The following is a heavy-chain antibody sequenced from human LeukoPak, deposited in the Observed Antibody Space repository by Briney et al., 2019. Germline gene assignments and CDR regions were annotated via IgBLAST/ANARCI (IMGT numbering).Heavy chain of an antibody. CDR1: GFTFSSCA. J-gene: IGHJ4*02. Sequence: GGSLRLSCAASGFTFSSCAMSWVRQAPGKGLEWVSAISGSGGSTYYADSVKGRFTISRDNSKNTLYLQMNSLRAEDTAVYYCAKDADLPLRYGSGFFDYWGQGTLVTVSS. CDR3: AKDADLPLRYGSGFFDY. V-gene: IGHV3-23*01. CDR2: ISGSGGST. D-gene: IGHD3-10*01.